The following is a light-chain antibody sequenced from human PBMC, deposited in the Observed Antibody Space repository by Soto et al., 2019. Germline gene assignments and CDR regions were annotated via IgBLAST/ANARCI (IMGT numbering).Light chain of an antibody. CDR1: QSVSSN. CDR2: GAS. V-gene: IGKV3-15*01. J-gene: IGKJ4*01. Sequence: EIVMTQSPATLSVSPGERVTVSCRASQSVSSNLAWYQQEPGQAPRLLIYGASIRATGIAARFSGSGSGTEFTLTISSLQSEDFAVYYCQHYNSWPLTFGGGTRVEIK. CDR3: QHYNSWPLT.